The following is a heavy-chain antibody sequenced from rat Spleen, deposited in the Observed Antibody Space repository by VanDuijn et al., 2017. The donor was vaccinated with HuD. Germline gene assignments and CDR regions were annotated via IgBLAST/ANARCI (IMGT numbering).Heavy chain of an antibody. D-gene: IGHD1-6*01. V-gene: IGHV5-25*01. CDR3: AGQYYGYTD. Sequence: EVQLVESGGGLVQPGRSLKLSCAASGFSFSSFPMAWVRQAPKKGLEWVATISSGGGATYYSDSVKGRFTIARDNTNSTLHLQMDSLRSEDTATYFCAGQYYGYTDWGQGTLVTVSS. CDR2: ISSGGGAT. J-gene: IGHJ3*01. CDR1: GFSFSSFP.